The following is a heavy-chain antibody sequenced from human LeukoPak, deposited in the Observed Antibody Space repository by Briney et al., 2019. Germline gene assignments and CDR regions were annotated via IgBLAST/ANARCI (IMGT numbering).Heavy chain of an antibody. D-gene: IGHD6-19*01. CDR3: ARDQQWLVYFES. CDR2: TYYRSKWYN. Sequence: SQTLSLTCAISGDSVSSNSAAWNWIRQSPSQGLEWLGRTYYRSKWYNDYAESVKSRITINPDTSNNQFSLQLNSVTPEDTAVYYCARDQQWLVYFESWGQGTPVTVSS. CDR1: GDSVSSNSAA. V-gene: IGHV6-1*01. J-gene: IGHJ4*02.